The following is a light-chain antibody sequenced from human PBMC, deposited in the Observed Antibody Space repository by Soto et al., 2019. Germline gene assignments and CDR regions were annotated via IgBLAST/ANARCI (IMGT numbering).Light chain of an antibody. CDR3: QQYNTWPFT. Sequence: EIVMTQSPATLSVSPGERATLSCRASQSVSSNLAWYQQQPGQAPRLLIYGASTRATGIPARFSGSGSGTEFTLTVSSLQSEDCAVYFCQQYNTWPFTFGQGTNLEIK. CDR1: QSVSSN. V-gene: IGKV3-15*01. CDR2: GAS. J-gene: IGKJ2*01.